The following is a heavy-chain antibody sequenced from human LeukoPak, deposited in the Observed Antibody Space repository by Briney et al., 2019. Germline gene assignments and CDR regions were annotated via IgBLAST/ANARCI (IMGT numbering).Heavy chain of an antibody. CDR1: GFTVSNKY. Sequence: GGSLRLSCAVSGFTVSNKYMSWVRQAPGKGLEWVSVIYSGGNTYYADSVKGRFTISRHNSKNTLYLQMNSLRAEDTAVYYCATEADSYQDAFDIWGQGTMVTVSS. CDR3: ATEADSYQDAFDI. CDR2: IYSGGNT. J-gene: IGHJ3*02. D-gene: IGHD1-14*01. V-gene: IGHV3-53*04.